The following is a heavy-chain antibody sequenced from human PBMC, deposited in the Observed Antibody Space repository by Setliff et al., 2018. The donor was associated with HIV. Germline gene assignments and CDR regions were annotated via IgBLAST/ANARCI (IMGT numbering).Heavy chain of an antibody. CDR2: MNPSSGHT. CDR1: GYTFTNSD. Sequence: GASVKVSCKASGYTFTNSDINWVRQAPGQGLEWMGWMNPSSGHTGYAHKFQGRVTMTRDTSISTAFMELSSLTSEDSAVYYCATAGGRSWFDPWGPGTLVTVSS. CDR3: ATAGGRSWFDP. D-gene: IGHD3-16*01. J-gene: IGHJ5*02. V-gene: IGHV1-8*02.